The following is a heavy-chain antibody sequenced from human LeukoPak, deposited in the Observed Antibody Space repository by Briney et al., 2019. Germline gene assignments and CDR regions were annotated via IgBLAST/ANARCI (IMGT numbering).Heavy chain of an antibody. CDR2: IIPIFGTA. CDR1: GYTFTGYN. CDR3: ARAAAAGLYYFDY. V-gene: IGHV1-69*13. J-gene: IGHJ4*02. D-gene: IGHD6-13*01. Sequence: SVKVSCKASGYTFTGYNMHWVRQAPGQGLEWMGGIIPIFGTANYAQKFQGRVTITADESTSTAYMELSSLKSEDTAVYYCARAAAAGLYYFDYWGQGTLVTVSS.